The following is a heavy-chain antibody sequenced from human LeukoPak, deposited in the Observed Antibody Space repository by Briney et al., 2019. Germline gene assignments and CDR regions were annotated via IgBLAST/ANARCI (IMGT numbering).Heavy chain of an antibody. CDR2: IYTSGST. D-gene: IGHD3-3*01. CDR3: ARVPYYDFWSGSHDY. J-gene: IGHJ4*02. Sequence: SQTLSLTCTVSGGSISSGSYYWSWIRQPAGKGLEWIGRIYTSGSTNYNPSLKSRGTISVDTSKNQFSLKLSSVTAADTAVYYCARVPYYDFWSGSHDYWGQGTLVTVSS. V-gene: IGHV4-61*02. CDR1: GGSISSGSYY.